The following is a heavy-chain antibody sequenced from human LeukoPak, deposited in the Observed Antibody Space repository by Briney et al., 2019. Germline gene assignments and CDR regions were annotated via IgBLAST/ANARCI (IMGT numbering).Heavy chain of an antibody. CDR1: GYSFTSYW. CDR2: IYPGDSDT. V-gene: IGHV5-51*01. D-gene: IGHD6-19*01. Sequence: GESLKISCKGSGYSFTSYWIGWVRQMPGKGLEWMGIIYPGDSDTRYSPSFQGQVTISADKSISTAYLQWSSLEASDTAMYYCARQIGSIAVAGTHWFDPWGQGTLVTVSS. CDR3: ARQIGSIAVAGTHWFDP. J-gene: IGHJ5*02.